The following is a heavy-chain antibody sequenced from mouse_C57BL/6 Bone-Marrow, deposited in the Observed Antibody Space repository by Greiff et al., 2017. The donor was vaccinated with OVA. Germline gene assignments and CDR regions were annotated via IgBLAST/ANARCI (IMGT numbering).Heavy chain of an antibody. Sequence: QVQLQQSGAELARPGASVKLSCKASGYTFTSYGISWVKQRTGQGLEWIGEIYPRSGNTYYNEKFKGKATLTADKSSSTAYMELRSLTSEDSAVYFCANDGSSPWWGQGTLVTVSA. CDR2: IYPRSGNT. CDR1: GYTFTSYG. J-gene: IGHJ3*02. V-gene: IGHV1-81*01. CDR3: ANDGSSPW. D-gene: IGHD1-1*01.